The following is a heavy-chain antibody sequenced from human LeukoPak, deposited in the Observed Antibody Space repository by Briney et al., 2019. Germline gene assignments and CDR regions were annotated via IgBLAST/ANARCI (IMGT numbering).Heavy chain of an antibody. V-gene: IGHV5-51*01. Sequence: GESLKISCKGSGYSFTTYWIGWVRQMPGKGLEWMGIIYPGDSDTRYSPSFQGQVTISADKSINTAYLQWSSLKASDTAMYYCARQDCTNGVCYTGPYYYYAMDVWGQGTTVTVSS. CDR1: GYSFTTYW. CDR2: IYPGDSDT. D-gene: IGHD2-8*01. CDR3: ARQDCTNGVCYTGPYYYYAMDV. J-gene: IGHJ6*02.